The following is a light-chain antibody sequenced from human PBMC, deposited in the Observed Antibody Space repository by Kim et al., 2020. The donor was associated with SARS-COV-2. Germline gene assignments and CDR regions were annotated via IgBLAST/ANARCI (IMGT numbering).Light chain of an antibody. CDR1: QSVSTS. CDR2: DAS. CDR3: QQRSNFLT. Sequence: SLSPGERATLSCRASQSVSTSLAWYQQKPGQAPRLLIYDASHRATGISARFSGSGSGTDFTLTISSLESEDFAVYYCQQRSNFLTFGGGTKVDIK. J-gene: IGKJ4*01. V-gene: IGKV3-11*01.